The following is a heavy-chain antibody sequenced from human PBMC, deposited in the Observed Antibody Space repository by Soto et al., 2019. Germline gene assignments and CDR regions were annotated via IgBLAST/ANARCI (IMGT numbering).Heavy chain of an antibody. CDR3: AYISFSGFGFIVVVPAATVDY. V-gene: IGHV3-23*01. D-gene: IGHD2-2*01. CDR1: GFTFSSYA. J-gene: IGHJ4*02. CDR2: ISGSGGST. Sequence: GGSLRLSCAASGFTFSSYAMSWVRQAPGKGLEWVSAISGSGGSTYYADSVKGRFTISRDNSKNTLYLQMNSLRAEDTAVYYCAYISFSGFGFIVVVPAATVDYWGQGTLVTVSS.